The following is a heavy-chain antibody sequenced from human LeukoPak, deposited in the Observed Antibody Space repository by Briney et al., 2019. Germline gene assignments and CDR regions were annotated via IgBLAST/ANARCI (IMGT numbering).Heavy chain of an antibody. CDR2: ISTSSSYI. CDR3: ARSEVAGDMDV. Sequence: GGSLRLSCASSGFTLSSYTMNWVRQAPGRGLEWLSSISTSSSYIYYADSLKGRFTISRDNANNSLYLQMNSLGAEDTARYYCARSEVAGDMDVWGQGTTVTVSS. J-gene: IGHJ6*02. CDR1: GFTLSSYT. D-gene: IGHD6-19*01. V-gene: IGHV3-21*01.